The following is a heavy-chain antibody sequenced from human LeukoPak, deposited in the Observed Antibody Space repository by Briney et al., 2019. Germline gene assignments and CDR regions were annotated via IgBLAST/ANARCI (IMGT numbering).Heavy chain of an antibody. J-gene: IGHJ4*02. CDR2: IYYSGST. CDR3: VSGYHLLPQKYFDS. V-gene: IGHV4-59*08. CDR1: GGSISSYY. Sequence: SETLSLTYSVSGGSISSYYWNWIRQPPGKGLEWIGYIYYSGSTNYNPSLKSRVTMSVDTSKNQFSLKLKSVTAADTALYYCVSGYHLLPQKYFDSWGQGTLVSVSS. D-gene: IGHD5-18*01.